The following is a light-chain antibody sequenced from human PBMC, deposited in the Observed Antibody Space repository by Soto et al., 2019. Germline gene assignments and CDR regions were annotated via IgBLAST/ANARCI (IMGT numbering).Light chain of an antibody. CDR2: DAS. Sequence: EIVLTQSPATLSLSPAEIATLSSIASQSVSNYLALYQPRPGQAPRLLIYDASNRATGIPARFSGSGSGTDVTLTISSLEPEEFAVYDCQQRSNWLWTCGQGTKVDIK. CDR3: QQRSNWLWT. J-gene: IGKJ1*01. CDR1: QSVSNY. V-gene: IGKV3-11*01.